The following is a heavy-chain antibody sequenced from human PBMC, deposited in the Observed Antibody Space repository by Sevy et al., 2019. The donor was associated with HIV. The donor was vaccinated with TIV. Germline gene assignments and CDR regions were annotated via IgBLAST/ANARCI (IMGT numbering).Heavy chain of an antibody. Sequence: GGSLRLSCAASGFTFSSYEMNWVRQAPGKGLEWVSYISSSGSTIYYADSVKGRFTISRDNAKNSLYLQMNSLRAEDTAVYYCARDLINYGDYTQTNFDYWGQGTLVTVSS. J-gene: IGHJ4*02. CDR3: ARDLINYGDYTQTNFDY. CDR2: ISSSGSTI. CDR1: GFTFSSYE. V-gene: IGHV3-48*03. D-gene: IGHD4-17*01.